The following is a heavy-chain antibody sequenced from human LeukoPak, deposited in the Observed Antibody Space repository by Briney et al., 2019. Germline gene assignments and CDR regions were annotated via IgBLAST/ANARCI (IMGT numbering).Heavy chain of an antibody. V-gene: IGHV3-33*01. D-gene: IGHD6-6*01. J-gene: IGHJ4*02. Sequence: GRSLRLSCAASGFTFSSYGMHWVRQAPGKGLEWVAVIWYDGSNKYYADSVKGRFTISRDNSRNTLYLQMNSLRAEDTAVYYCAREHSSSRWYFDYWGQGTLVTVSS. CDR2: IWYDGSNK. CDR3: AREHSSSRWYFDY. CDR1: GFTFSSYG.